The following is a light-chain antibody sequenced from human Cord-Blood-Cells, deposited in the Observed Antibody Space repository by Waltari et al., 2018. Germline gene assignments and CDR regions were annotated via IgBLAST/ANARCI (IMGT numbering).Light chain of an antibody. Sequence: IVLPPSPATLSLPPCDRATLSRRARQSVSSSYLAWYKQNPGQAPRLRIYGASSSATGISDRFSGSGSGTEFTLHISRLAPADVAVYYCQEYGSSPWTFGQGTKVEIK. V-gene: IGKV3-20*01. CDR1: QSVSSSY. CDR2: GAS. CDR3: QEYGSSPWT. J-gene: IGKJ1*01.